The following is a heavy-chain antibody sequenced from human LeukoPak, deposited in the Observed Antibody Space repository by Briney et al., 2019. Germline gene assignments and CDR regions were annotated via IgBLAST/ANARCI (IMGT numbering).Heavy chain of an antibody. CDR3: ARDLVVPAAIYYYYYGMDV. D-gene: IGHD2-2*02. Sequence: ASVKVSCKASGYTFTGYYMHWVRQAPGQGLEWMGWFNPNSGGTNYAQKFQGRVTMTRDTSISTAYMELSRLRSDDTAVYYCARDLVVPAAIYYYYYGMDVWGQGTTVTVSS. CDR2: FNPNSGGT. V-gene: IGHV1-2*02. J-gene: IGHJ6*02. CDR1: GYTFTGYY.